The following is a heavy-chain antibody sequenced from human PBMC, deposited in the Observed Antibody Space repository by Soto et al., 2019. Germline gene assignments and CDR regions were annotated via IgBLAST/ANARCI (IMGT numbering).Heavy chain of an antibody. CDR2: IYWDDDK. CDR1: GFSFSISGVG. D-gene: IGHD3-10*01. Sequence: QITLKESGPTLVKPTQTLTLTCTFSGFSFSISGVGVGWLIQPPGKTLVWLAVIYWDDDKRYTASLKSSLTITKDTSKNQVVLTMNNMDPVDTATFYCAHTSMVRKETGMDVWGQGTTVTVSS. V-gene: IGHV2-5*02. J-gene: IGHJ6*02. CDR3: AHTSMVRKETGMDV.